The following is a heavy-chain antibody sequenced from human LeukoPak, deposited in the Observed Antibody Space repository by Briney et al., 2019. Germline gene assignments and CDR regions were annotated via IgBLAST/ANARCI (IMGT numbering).Heavy chain of an antibody. CDR2: INHSGST. D-gene: IGHD6-13*01. J-gene: IGHJ6*03. Sequence: SETLSLTCAVYGGSFSGYYWSWIRQPPGKGLEWIGEINHSGSTNYNPSLKSRVTISVDTSKNQFSLKLSSVTAADTAVYYCARSPAASYYYYYMDVWGKGTTVTISS. V-gene: IGHV4-34*01. CDR1: GGSFSGYY. CDR3: ARSPAASYYYYYMDV.